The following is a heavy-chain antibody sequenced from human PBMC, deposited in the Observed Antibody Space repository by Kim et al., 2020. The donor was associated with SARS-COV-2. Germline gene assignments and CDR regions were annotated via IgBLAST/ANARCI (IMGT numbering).Heavy chain of an antibody. CDR1: GDSVSSNTAA. V-gene: IGHV6-1*01. CDR2: TYYRSKWYN. Sequence: TLSLTCAISGDSVSSNTAAWNWIRQSPSIGLEWLGRTYYRSKWYNDYAVSVKSRITINPDTSKNHFSLQLNSVTPEDTAVYYCARTAVGYFDLWGRGTLVTVSS. J-gene: IGHJ2*01. CDR3: ARTAVGYFDL.